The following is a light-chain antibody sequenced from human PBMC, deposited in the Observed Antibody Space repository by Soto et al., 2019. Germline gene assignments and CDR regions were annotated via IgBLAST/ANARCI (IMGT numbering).Light chain of an antibody. CDR3: SSYTSSNTYV. Sequence: QSVLTQPASVSGSPGQSISISCTGTSSDVGGYNSVSWYQQHPGKAPKLMIYNVSNRPSGVSDRFSGSKSGNTASLTISGLQAEDEADYYGSSYTSSNTYVFGTGTKVT. J-gene: IGLJ1*01. V-gene: IGLV2-14*03. CDR1: SSDVGGYNS. CDR2: NVS.